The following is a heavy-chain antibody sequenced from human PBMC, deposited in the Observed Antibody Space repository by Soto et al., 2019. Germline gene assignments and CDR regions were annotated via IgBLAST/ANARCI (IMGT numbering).Heavy chain of an antibody. CDR2: INAGNGNT. CDR1: GYTFTSYA. CDR3: ARGDFWSGYSLDY. Sequence: QVQLVQSGAEVKKPGASVKVSCKASGYTFTSYAMHWVRQAPGQRLEWMGWINAGNGNTKYSQKLQGRVTITRDTSASTAYMELSSLRSEDTAVYYCARGDFWSGYSLDYWGQGTLVTVSS. D-gene: IGHD3-3*01. J-gene: IGHJ4*02. V-gene: IGHV1-3*01.